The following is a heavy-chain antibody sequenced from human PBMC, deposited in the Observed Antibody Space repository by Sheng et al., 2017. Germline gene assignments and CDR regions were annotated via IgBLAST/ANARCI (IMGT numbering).Heavy chain of an antibody. CDR3: VILVSDSGIYCGGDCYSNHFDY. V-gene: IGHV1-69*02. CDR2: IIPILGIA. Sequence: QVQLVQSGAEVKKPGSSVKVSCKASGGTFSSYTISWVRQAPGQGLEWMGRIIPILGIANYAQKFQGRVTITADKSTSTAYMELSSLRSEDTAVYYCVILVSDSGIYCGGDCYSNHFDYWGQGTLVTVSS. CDR1: GGTFSSYT. D-gene: IGHD2-21*01. J-gene: IGHJ4*02.